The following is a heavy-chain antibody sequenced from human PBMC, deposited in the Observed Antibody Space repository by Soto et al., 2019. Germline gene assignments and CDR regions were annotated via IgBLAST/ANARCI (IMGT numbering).Heavy chain of an antibody. D-gene: IGHD3-3*01. J-gene: IGHJ5*02. CDR2: INTGNGHT. V-gene: IGHV1-3*04. CDR1: GYTFTAYG. CDR3: ASRGYDFWSGLDP. Sequence: GASVKVSCKASGYTFTAYGIQWVRQAPGQRLEWMGWINTGNGHTKYSQKFQGRVTITRDTSARTAYMELNSLRSEDTAVYYCASRGYDFWSGLDPWGQGTLVTVSS.